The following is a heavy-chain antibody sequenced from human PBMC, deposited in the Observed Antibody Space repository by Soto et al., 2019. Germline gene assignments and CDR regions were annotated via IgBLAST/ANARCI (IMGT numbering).Heavy chain of an antibody. CDR3: ARDSEWELFYFDY. Sequence: ASVKVSCKASGYTFTSYAMHWVRQAPGQRLEWMGRINAGNGNTKYSQKFQGRVTITRDTSASTAYMELSSLRSEDTAVYYCARDSEWELFYFDYWGQGTLVTVSS. CDR1: GYTFTSYA. D-gene: IGHD1-26*01. CDR2: INAGNGNT. V-gene: IGHV1-3*01. J-gene: IGHJ4*02.